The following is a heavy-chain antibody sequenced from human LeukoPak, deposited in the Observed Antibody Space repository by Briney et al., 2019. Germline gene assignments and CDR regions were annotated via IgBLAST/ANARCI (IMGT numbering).Heavy chain of an antibody. D-gene: IGHD1-26*01. J-gene: IGHJ4*02. CDR1: GYTFIDSY. Sequence: ASVKVSCKASGYTFIDSYIHWVRQAPGQGLEFLGWISPDSGGTNYPQKFQGRVTLTRDTSISTAYMELSRLRSDDTAVYYCVTLGATNFVYWGQGTLVTVSS. CDR3: VTLGATNFVY. CDR2: ISPDSGGT. V-gene: IGHV1-2*02.